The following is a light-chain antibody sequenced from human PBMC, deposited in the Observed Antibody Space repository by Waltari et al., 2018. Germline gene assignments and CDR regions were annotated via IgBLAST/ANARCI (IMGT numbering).Light chain of an antibody. Sequence: QSALTQPPSPSGPPGQSVTIPCLGTSSDVGPYRYVSWYQQHPGKAPKLLIYEVSKRASGVPDRFSGSKSGNTASLTVSGLQAEDEADYYCASRGASKVFGGGTKLTVL. CDR1: SSDVGPYRY. J-gene: IGLJ2*01. CDR3: ASRGASKV. CDR2: EVS. V-gene: IGLV2-8*01.